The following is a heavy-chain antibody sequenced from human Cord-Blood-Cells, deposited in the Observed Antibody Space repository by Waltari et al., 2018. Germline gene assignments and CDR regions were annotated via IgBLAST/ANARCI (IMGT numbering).Heavy chain of an antibody. CDR1: GYTFTGYY. J-gene: IGHJ4*02. CDR2: SNPNSGGT. Sequence: QVPLVQSGAEVKKPGASVKVSCKASGYTFTGYYMPWVRQAPEQGLEWKGWSNPNSGGTNYAQKFQGWVTMTRDTSISTAYMELSRLRSDDTAVYYCARGSQFSNGTTDYWGQGTLVTVSS. CDR3: ARGSQFSNGTTDY. V-gene: IGHV1-2*04. D-gene: IGHD1-7*01.